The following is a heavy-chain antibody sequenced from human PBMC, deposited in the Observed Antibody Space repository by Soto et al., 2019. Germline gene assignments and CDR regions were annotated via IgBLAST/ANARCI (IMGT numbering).Heavy chain of an antibody. CDR3: ARDGTSPDYYDSRGYYLLL. Sequence: QVQLQESGPGLVKPSQTLSLTCTVSGGSISSGGYYWSWIRQHPGKGLEWIGYIYYSGSTYYNPSLKSRVTILVDTSKYQFSLKLSSVSAADTAVYYCARDGTSPDYYDSRGYYLLLWGQGTLVTVSS. J-gene: IGHJ4*02. CDR2: IYYSGST. D-gene: IGHD3-22*01. V-gene: IGHV4-31*03. CDR1: GGSISSGGYY.